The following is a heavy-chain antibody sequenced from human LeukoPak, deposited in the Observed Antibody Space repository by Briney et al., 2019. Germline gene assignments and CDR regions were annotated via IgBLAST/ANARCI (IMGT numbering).Heavy chain of an antibody. CDR3: ARAGFYYGSGSYFDY. CDR2: INPNSGGT. D-gene: IGHD3-10*01. J-gene: IGHJ4*02. Sequence: GASVKVSCKASGYTFTGYYMHWVRQAPGQGLEWMGWINPNSGGTNYAQKFRGRVTMTRDTSISTAYMELSRLRSDDTAVYYCARAGFYYGSGSYFDYWGQGTLVTVSS. V-gene: IGHV1-2*02. CDR1: GYTFTGYY.